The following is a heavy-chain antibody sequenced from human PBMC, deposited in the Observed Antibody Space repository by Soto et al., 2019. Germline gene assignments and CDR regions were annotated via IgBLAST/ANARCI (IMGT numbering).Heavy chain of an antibody. V-gene: IGHV4-59*01. CDR1: GGSISSYY. CDR3: ARDSCSGGSCYLYYYGMDV. Sequence: PSETLSLTCTVSGGSISSYYWSWIRQPPGKGLEWIGYIYYSGSTNYNPSLKSRVTISVDTSKNQFSLKLSSVTAADTAVYYCARDSCSGGSCYLYYYGMDVWGQGTTVTVSS. CDR2: IYYSGST. J-gene: IGHJ6*02. D-gene: IGHD2-15*01.